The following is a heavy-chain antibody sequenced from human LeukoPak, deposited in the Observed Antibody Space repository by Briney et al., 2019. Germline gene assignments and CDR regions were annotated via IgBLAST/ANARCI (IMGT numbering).Heavy chain of an antibody. CDR3: AKDAQILLWFGELSPLYFDY. J-gene: IGHJ4*02. CDR1: GFTFSSYE. CDR2: ISSSGSTI. D-gene: IGHD3-10*01. V-gene: IGHV3-48*03. Sequence: PGGSLRLSCAASGFTFSSYEMNWVRQAPGKGLEWVSYISSSGSTIYYADSVKGRFTISRDNSKNTLYLQMNSLRAEDTAVYYCAKDAQILLWFGELSPLYFDYWGQGTLVTVSS.